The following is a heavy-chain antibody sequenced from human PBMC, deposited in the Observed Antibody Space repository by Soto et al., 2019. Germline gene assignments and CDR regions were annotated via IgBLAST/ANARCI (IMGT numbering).Heavy chain of an antibody. CDR1: GFRFSDYS. V-gene: IGHV3-48*01. J-gene: IGHJ4*02. CDR3: ARDYNDFCGGHFDY. CDR2: ISSSSFTI. D-gene: IGHD3-3*01. Sequence: EVHLVESGGRLVQPGGSLRLSCAASGFRFSDYSMNWVRQAPGRGLEWVSYISSSSFTIHYADSVEGRFAISRDNAKNSMYLKMNSLRVEDTAVYYCARDYNDFCGGHFDYWGQGALVTVSS.